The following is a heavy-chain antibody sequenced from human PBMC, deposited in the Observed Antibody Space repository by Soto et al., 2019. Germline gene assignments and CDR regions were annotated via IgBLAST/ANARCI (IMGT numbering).Heavy chain of an antibody. Sequence: PSETLSLTCAVYGGSFSGYYWSWIRQPPGKGLEWIGEINHSGSTNYNPSLKSRVTILVDTSKNQFSLKLSSVTAADTAVYYCARADYDFWSGYYQNYYYYMDVWGKGTTVTVSS. V-gene: IGHV4-34*01. D-gene: IGHD3-3*01. J-gene: IGHJ6*03. CDR1: GGSFSGYY. CDR3: ARADYDFWSGYYQNYYYYMDV. CDR2: INHSGST.